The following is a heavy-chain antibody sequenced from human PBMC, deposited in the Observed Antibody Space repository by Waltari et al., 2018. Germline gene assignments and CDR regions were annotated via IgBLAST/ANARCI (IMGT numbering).Heavy chain of an antibody. CDR2: ITSDGSRT. CDR3: ASHRPGGYGMDV. Sequence: WMCWVRQVPGKGLVWVSTITSDGSRTRYADSVKGRFTVSRDNAKNTLYLQRNSLRAEDTAVYYCASHRPGGYGMDVWGHGTTVTVSS. J-gene: IGHJ6*02. CDR1: W. D-gene: IGHD2-15*01. V-gene: IGHV3-74*01.